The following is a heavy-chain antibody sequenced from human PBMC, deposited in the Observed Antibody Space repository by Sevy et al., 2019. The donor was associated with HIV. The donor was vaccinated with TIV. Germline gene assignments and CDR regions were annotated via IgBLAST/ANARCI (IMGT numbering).Heavy chain of an antibody. D-gene: IGHD1-26*01. CDR2: TYYRSKRYK. Sequence: SQTLSLTCAISGDSVSSNSAAWNWIRQSPSRGLEWLGRTYYRSKRYKDYAVSVKSRITINPDTSKNKFSLQLNCVTPEDTAVYYCARDRWELLHNYFDYWGQGTLVTVSS. J-gene: IGHJ4*02. CDR3: ARDRWELLHNYFDY. CDR1: GDSVSSNSAA. V-gene: IGHV6-1*01.